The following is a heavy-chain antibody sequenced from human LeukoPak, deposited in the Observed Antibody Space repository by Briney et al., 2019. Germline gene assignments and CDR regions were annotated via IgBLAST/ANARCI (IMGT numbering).Heavy chain of an antibody. CDR2: IIPIFGTA. J-gene: IGHJ4*02. V-gene: IGHV1-69*05. Sequence: EASVKVSCKASGGTFSSYAISWVRQAPGQGLEWMGRIIPIFGTANYAQKFQGRVTITTDESTSTAYMELSSLRSEDTAVYYCARDSHYYDSSGYYYRFDYWGQGTLVTASS. CDR1: GGTFSSYA. CDR3: ARDSHYYDSSGYYYRFDY. D-gene: IGHD3-22*01.